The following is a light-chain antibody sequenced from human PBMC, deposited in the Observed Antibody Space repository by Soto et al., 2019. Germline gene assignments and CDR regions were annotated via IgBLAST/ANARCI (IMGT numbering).Light chain of an antibody. CDR1: SSDVGAYDY. V-gene: IGLV2-14*03. CDR3: SSFTTSTSYV. CDR2: DVS. Sequence: QSALTQPASVSGSPGQSITISCTGTSSDVGAYDYVSWYQQHPGEVPKLMIFDVSDRPSGVSNRFSGSKSGNRASLTISGLQAEDEAGYYCSSFTTSTSYVFGIGTKLTVL. J-gene: IGLJ1*01.